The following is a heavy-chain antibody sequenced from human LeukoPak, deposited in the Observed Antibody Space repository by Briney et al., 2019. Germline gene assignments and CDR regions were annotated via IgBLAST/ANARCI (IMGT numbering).Heavy chain of an antibody. Sequence: PSETLSLTCAVYGGSLSGYYWSWIRQPPGKGLEWIGEINHSGSTNYNPSLKSRVTISVDTSKNQFSLKLSSVTAADTAVYYCAREGYSSGWYNDYWGQGTLVTVSS. D-gene: IGHD6-19*01. V-gene: IGHV4-34*01. CDR3: AREGYSSGWYNDY. CDR2: INHSGST. J-gene: IGHJ4*02. CDR1: GGSLSGYY.